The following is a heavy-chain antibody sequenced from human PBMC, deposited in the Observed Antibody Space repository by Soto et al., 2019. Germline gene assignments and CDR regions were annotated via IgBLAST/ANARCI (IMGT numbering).Heavy chain of an antibody. D-gene: IGHD2-15*01. CDR2: IRSKAYGGTT. Sequence: GGSLRLSCTASGFTFGDYAMSWFRQAPGKGLEWVGFIRSKAYGGTTEYAASVKGRFTISRDDSKSIAHLQMNSLKTEDTAVYYCTRDLFWGGDPDCSGGSCYTDYWGQGTLVTVSS. J-gene: IGHJ4*02. CDR3: TRDLFWGGDPDCSGGSCYTDY. CDR1: GFTFGDYA. V-gene: IGHV3-49*03.